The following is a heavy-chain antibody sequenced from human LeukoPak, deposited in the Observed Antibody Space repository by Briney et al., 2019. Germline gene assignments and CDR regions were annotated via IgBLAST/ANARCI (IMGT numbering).Heavy chain of an antibody. J-gene: IGHJ5*02. Sequence: ASVKVSCKASGYTFTSYGISWVRQAPGQGLEWMGWISAYNGNTNYAQKLQGRVTMTTDTSTSTAYMELRSLRSDDTAVYYCASYGYFDCLNWFDPWGQGTLVTVSS. D-gene: IGHD3-9*01. CDR2: ISAYNGNT. V-gene: IGHV1-18*01. CDR1: GYTFTSYG. CDR3: ASYGYFDCLNWFDP.